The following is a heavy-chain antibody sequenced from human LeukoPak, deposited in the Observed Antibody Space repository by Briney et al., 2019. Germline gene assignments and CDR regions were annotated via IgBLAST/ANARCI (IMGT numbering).Heavy chain of an antibody. J-gene: IGHJ4*02. Sequence: SETLSLTCTVSGGSISSYYWSWIRRPPGKGLEWIGYIYYSGSTNYNPSLKSRVTISVDTSKNQFSLKLSSVTAADTAVYYCARGPAMGTFDYWGQGTLVTVSS. CDR1: GGSISSYY. V-gene: IGHV4-59*01. D-gene: IGHD5-18*01. CDR3: ARGPAMGTFDY. CDR2: IYYSGST.